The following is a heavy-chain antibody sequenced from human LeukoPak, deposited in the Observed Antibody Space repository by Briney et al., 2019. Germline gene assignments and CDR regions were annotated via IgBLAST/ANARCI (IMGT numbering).Heavy chain of an antibody. CDR1: GGSISGYH. Sequence: PSQTLSLTCTVSGGSISGYHWSWIRQPPGKGLEWLGYIYYSGSSNYNLSLKSRVTMSADTSKNQFSLKLSSVTAADTAVYYCARVPRSYYYYYYMDVWGKGTTVTVSS. J-gene: IGHJ6*03. V-gene: IGHV4-59*01. CDR2: IYYSGSS. CDR3: ARVPRSYYYYYYMDV.